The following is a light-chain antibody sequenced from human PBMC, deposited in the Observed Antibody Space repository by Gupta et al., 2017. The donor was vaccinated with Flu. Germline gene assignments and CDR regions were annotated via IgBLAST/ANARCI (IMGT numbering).Light chain of an antibody. CDR3: QQYKNWPSLT. CDR2: GAA. CDR1: QSVSSN. Sequence: EIVMTQSPATLSVSPGERATLSCRASQSVSSNLAWYQQKPGQAPRLLIYGAATRGTGITARFSGSGCGTEFTLTISSRQSEDFAVYYCQQYKNWPSLTFGGGTKVEIK. J-gene: IGKJ4*01. V-gene: IGKV3-15*01.